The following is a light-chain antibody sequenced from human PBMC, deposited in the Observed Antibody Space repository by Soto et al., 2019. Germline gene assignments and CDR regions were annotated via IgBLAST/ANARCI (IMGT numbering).Light chain of an antibody. J-gene: IGKJ5*01. CDR2: AAS. V-gene: IGKV1-6*01. Sequence: AIPMTQSPSSLSASVGDRVTITCRASQGIRNDLGWYQQKPGKAPKLLIYAASSLQSGVPSRFSGSGSGTDFTLTISSLQPEDFAVYYCQQRSNWPITFGQGTRLEIK. CDR1: QGIRND. CDR3: QQRSNWPIT.